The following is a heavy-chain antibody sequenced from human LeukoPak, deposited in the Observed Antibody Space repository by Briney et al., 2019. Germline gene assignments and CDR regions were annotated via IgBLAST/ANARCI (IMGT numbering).Heavy chain of an antibody. CDR2: WNSGSK. CDR3: AKDTSYRQQLVLLDY. V-gene: IGHV3-9*01. Sequence: WNSGSKGYADSVKGRFTIFRDNAKNSLYLQMNSLRAEDTALYYCAKDTSYRQQLVLLDYWGQGTLVTVSS. J-gene: IGHJ4*02. D-gene: IGHD6-13*01.